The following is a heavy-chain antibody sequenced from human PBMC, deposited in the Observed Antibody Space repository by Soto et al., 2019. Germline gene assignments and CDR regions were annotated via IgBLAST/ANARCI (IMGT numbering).Heavy chain of an antibody. D-gene: IGHD3-10*01. CDR1: GFTFSNYG. V-gene: IGHV3-33*01. J-gene: IGHJ6*02. Sequence: QVQLVESGGGVVQPGRSLRLSCAASGFTFSNYGMHWVRQAPGKGLEWVAVILNDGSNRYHADSVKDRFTISRDNSKNTLYLQTNSLRAEDTAVYYCARDDEYSGNGMDVWGQGTTATVS. CDR2: ILNDGSNR. CDR3: ARDDEYSGNGMDV.